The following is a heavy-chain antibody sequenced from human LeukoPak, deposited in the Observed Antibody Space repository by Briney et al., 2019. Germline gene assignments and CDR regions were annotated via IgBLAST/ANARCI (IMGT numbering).Heavy chain of an antibody. CDR1: GFTFSSYS. CDR2: SSSSSRYL. D-gene: IGHD1-1*01. J-gene: IGHJ4*02. V-gene: IGHV3-21*01. CDR3: ARGGSGNWNAPFDY. Sequence: PGGSLRLSCAASGFTFSSYSMNWVRQAPGKGLDWVSWSSSSSRYLYDADSVKGRFTISSDNAKNSLYLQMNSLRAEDTAVYYCARGGSGNWNAPFDYWGQGTLVTVSS.